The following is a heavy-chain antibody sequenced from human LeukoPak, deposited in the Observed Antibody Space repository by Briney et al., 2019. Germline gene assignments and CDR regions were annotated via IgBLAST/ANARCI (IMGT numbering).Heavy chain of an antibody. D-gene: IGHD3-22*01. Sequence: GGSLRLSCAASGFTFSSYEMNWVRQAPGKGLEWVSYISSSGSTIYYADSVKGRFTISRDNAKNSLYLQMNSLRAEDTAVYYCARDISICYDSSGYPDAFDIWGQGTMVTVSS. CDR3: ARDISICYDSSGYPDAFDI. V-gene: IGHV3-48*03. CDR2: ISSSGSTI. J-gene: IGHJ3*02. CDR1: GFTFSSYE.